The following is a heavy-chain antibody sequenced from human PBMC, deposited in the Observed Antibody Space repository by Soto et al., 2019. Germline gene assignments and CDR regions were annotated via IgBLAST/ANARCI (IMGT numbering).Heavy chain of an antibody. CDR1: GFTFSNYA. Sequence: PGGSLRLSCAASGFTFSNYAMSWVRQAPGKGLEWVATISASGGSTSYADSVKGRFTISRDNSKNTLYLQMNSLRAEDTAVYYCARERWDIVLVPAARRRYGMDVWGQETTVTVSS. V-gene: IGHV3-23*01. CDR2: ISASGGST. D-gene: IGHD2-2*01. J-gene: IGHJ6*02. CDR3: ARERWDIVLVPAARRRYGMDV.